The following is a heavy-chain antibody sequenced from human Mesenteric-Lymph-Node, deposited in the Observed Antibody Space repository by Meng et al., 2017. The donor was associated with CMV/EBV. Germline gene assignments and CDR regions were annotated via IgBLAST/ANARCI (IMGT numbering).Heavy chain of an antibody. CDR2: IYYSGST. J-gene: IGHJ4*02. CDR1: GGSIRSSSSY. CDR3: ARHPRAGATRDGDY. Sequence: SGGSIRSSSSYWGWIRQPPGKGLEWIGSIYYSGSTYYNPPLKSRLTISVDTSKSQFFLRLSSVTAADTAVYYCARHPRAGATRDGDYWGQGTLVTVSS. D-gene: IGHD6-25*01. V-gene: IGHV4-39*01.